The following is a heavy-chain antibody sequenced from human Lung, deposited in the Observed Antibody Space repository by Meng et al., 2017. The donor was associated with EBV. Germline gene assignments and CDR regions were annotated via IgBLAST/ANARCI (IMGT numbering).Heavy chain of an antibody. Sequence: QVAVQEAGPGLVKPSGTLALTCSISGGSISSVYWWSWVRQPPGKGLEWIAEISTGGHTSYNPSLRSRVTISVDTSKDQFSLMLNSVTAADTAVYYCARVVMVQGLAGWIDSWGQGTLVTVSS. D-gene: IGHD3-10*01. J-gene: IGHJ5*01. CDR2: ISTGGHT. CDR3: ARVVMVQGLAGWIDS. V-gene: IGHV4-4*02. CDR1: GGSISSVYW.